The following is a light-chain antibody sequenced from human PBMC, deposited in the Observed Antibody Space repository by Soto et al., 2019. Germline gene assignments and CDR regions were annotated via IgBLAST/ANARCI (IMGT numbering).Light chain of an antibody. J-gene: IGKJ5*01. CDR2: DAS. CDR1: QDISNY. Sequence: DLQMTQSPSSLSASVGDRVTITCQASQDISNYLNWYQQKPGKAPHLLIYDASNLETGVPSRFSGSGSGNDFTFTISSLQPEDIATYYCQQFDKLPRTFGQGTRLEIK. CDR3: QQFDKLPRT. V-gene: IGKV1-33*01.